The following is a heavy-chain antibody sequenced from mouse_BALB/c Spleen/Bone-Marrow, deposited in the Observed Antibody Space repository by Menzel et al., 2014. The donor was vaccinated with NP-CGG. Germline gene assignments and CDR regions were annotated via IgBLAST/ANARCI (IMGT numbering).Heavy chain of an antibody. V-gene: IGHV14-3*02. J-gene: IGHJ2*01. CDR2: IDPANGNT. CDR3: ARYSYGSRGYYFDY. Sequence: VQLQQSGAELVKPGASVKLSCTASGFNIKDTYMHWVKQRPEQGLEWIGRIDPANGNTKYGPKFQGKATITADTSSNTAYLQLSSLTSEDTAVYYCARYSYGSRGYYFDYWGQGTTLAVSS. CDR1: GFNIKDTY. D-gene: IGHD1-1*01.